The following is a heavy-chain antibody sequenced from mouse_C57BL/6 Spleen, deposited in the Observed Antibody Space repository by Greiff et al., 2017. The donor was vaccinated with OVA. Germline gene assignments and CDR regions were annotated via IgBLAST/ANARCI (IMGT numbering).Heavy chain of an antibody. CDR2: IDPSGSYT. CDR3: ASEPYGSSYGFAY. CDR1: GYTFTSYW. Sequence: QVQLQQPGAELVRPGTSVKLSCKASGYTFTSYWMHWVKQRPGQGLEWIGVIDPSGSYTKYNQKFKGKATLTVDTASSTAHMLLSCLTSADSAVYSCASEPYGSSYGFAYWGQGTLVTVSA. D-gene: IGHD1-1*01. J-gene: IGHJ3*01. V-gene: IGHV1-59*01.